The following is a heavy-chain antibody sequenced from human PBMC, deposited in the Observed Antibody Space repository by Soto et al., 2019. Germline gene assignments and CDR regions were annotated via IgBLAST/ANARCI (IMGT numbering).Heavy chain of an antibody. Sequence: SETLSLTCNVTGDSIKTHYWSWIRQPPGKGLEWIGYIYYSGSTLYNPSLKRRVTISVDTAKNQFYLKMRSVTAADTAVYYCAYLRGFTGYPGDWGQGTLVTVSS. J-gene: IGHJ4*02. D-gene: IGHD3-16*01. CDR2: IYYSGST. CDR1: GDSIKTHY. V-gene: IGHV4-59*03. CDR3: AYLRGFTGYPGD.